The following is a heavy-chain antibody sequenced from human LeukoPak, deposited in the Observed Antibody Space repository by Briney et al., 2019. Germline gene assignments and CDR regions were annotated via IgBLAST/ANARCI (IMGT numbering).Heavy chain of an antibody. CDR1: GFSVNTDGVG. Sequence: SGPTLVKPTQTLTLTCSCSGFSVNTDGVGVGWIRQPPGKALEWLALIFWDDDKRYSPSLKSRLTITKDTSKNQVVLTMTNMDPVDTATYYCAHRGYSYGLDYFDYWGQGALVTVSS. CDR2: IFWDDDK. CDR3: AHRGYSYGLDYFDY. J-gene: IGHJ4*02. D-gene: IGHD5-18*01. V-gene: IGHV2-5*02.